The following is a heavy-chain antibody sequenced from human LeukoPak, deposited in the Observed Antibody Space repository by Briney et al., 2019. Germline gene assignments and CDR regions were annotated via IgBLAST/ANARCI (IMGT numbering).Heavy chain of an antibody. V-gene: IGHV4-39*01. D-gene: IGHD4-17*01. CDR1: GGSIDSSSYC. Sequence: KPSETLSLTCTVSGGSIDSSSYCWGWIRQPPGKGLEWIGSFYCSGSTYYNPSLKSRVTISVDTSKNQFSLKLSSVTAADTAVYYCARLRSPVTILYYFDSWGQGTLVTVSS. CDR3: ARLRSPVTILYYFDS. CDR2: FYCSGST. J-gene: IGHJ4*02.